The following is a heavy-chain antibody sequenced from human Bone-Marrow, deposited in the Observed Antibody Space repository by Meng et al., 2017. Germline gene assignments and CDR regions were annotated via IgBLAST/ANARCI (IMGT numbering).Heavy chain of an antibody. D-gene: IGHD6-19*01. CDR2: IYHGGDT. V-gene: IGHV4/OR15-8*02. CDR3: ASWIYSCGWQ. J-gene: IGHJ4*02. Sequence: QVQLQGAGPGLGMPSGYLSLTCVVSGGSISSIDWWSWVRQPPGKGLEWIGEIYHGGDTNYNPSLKSRVTIAIDKSKNQFSLKLSSVTAADTAVYYCASWIYSCGWQWGQGALVTVSS. CDR1: GGSISSIDW.